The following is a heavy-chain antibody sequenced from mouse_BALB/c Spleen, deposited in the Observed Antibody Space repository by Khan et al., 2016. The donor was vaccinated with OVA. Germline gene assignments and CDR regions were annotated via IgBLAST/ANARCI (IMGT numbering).Heavy chain of an antibody. J-gene: IGHJ1*01. V-gene: IGHV1S22*01. D-gene: IGHD3-3*01. Sequence: LQQPGSELVRPGASVKLSCKASGYTFTSYWMHWVKQRHGQGLEWIGNIYPGSDSTDYDEKFKSKGTLTVDTSSSTAYMHLSSLTSEDSAVYYCTRRGGLGYFDVWGAGTTVTVAS. CDR1: GYTFTSYW. CDR3: TRRGGLGYFDV. CDR2: IYPGSDST.